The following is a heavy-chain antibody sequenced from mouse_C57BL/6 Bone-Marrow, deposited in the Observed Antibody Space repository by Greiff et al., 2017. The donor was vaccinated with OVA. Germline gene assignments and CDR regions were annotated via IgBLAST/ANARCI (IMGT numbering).Heavy chain of an antibody. V-gene: IGHV5-4*01. CDR3: ARPGLRSYWYFDV. CDR1: GFTFSSYA. D-gene: IGHD2-4*01. Sequence: DVHLVESGGGLVKPGGSLKLSCAASGFTFSSYAMSWVRQTPEKRLEWVATISDGGSYTYYPDNVKGRFTISRDNAKNNLYLQMSHLKSEDTAMYYCARPGLRSYWYFDVWGTGTTVTVSS. CDR2: ISDGGSYT. J-gene: IGHJ1*03.